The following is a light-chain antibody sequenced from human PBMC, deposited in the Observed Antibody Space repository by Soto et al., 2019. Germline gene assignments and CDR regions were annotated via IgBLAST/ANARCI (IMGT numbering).Light chain of an antibody. CDR1: SSDVDGHNY. V-gene: IGLV2-14*01. CDR2: DVS. J-gene: IGLJ1*01. CDR3: SSFTSSSPYV. Sequence: QSVLTQPASVSGSPGQSITISCTGTSSDVDGHNYVSWYQQHPGKAPKLMMYDVSNRPSGVSNRFSGSKSGNTASLTISGLQAEDEADYYCSSFTSSSPYVFGSGTKVTVL.